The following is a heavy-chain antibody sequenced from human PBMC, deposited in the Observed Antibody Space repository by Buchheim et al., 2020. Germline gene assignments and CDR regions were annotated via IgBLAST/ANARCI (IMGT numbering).Heavy chain of an antibody. CDR3: ARAHSSSWYGEYYFDY. D-gene: IGHD6-13*01. J-gene: IGHJ4*02. CDR1: GGSISSYY. V-gene: IGHV4-59*01. CDR2: IYYSGST. Sequence: QVQLQESGPGLVKPSETLSLTCTVSGGSISSYYWSWIRQPPGKGLEWIGYIYYSGSTNYNPSLKSRVTISVDTSKNQSSLKLRSVTAADTAVYYCARAHSSSWYGEYYFDYWGQGTL.